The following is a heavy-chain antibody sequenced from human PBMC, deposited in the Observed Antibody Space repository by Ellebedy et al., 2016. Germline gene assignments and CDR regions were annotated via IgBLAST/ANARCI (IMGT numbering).Heavy chain of an antibody. CDR1: GYTFTSYY. D-gene: IGHD3-3*01. CDR3: ARGVLRFLEWIKRPSYYFDY. Sequence: ASVKVSCKASGYTFTSYYMHWVRQAPGQGLEWMGKINPNGGSTSYAQKLQGRVTITRDTSASTAYMELSSLRSEDTAVYYCARGVLRFLEWIKRPSYYFDYWGQGTLVTVSS. V-gene: IGHV1-46*04. J-gene: IGHJ4*02. CDR2: INPNGGST.